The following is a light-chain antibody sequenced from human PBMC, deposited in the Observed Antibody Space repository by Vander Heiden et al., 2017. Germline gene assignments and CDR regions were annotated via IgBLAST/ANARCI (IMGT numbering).Light chain of an antibody. CDR2: AAS. J-gene: IGKJ2*01. CDR3: QQSDSTPLT. CDR1: QSISSY. Sequence: EIQMTQSPSSLSASVGDRVTITCRASQSISSYLNWYQQKPGKAPKLLIYAASSLQSGVPSRFSGSGSGTDFTLTISRLQPEDFATYYCQQSDSTPLTFGQGTKLEIK. V-gene: IGKV1-39*01.